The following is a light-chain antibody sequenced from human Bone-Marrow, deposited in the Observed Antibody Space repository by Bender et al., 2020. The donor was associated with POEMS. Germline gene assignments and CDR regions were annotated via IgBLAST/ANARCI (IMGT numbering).Light chain of an antibody. J-gene: IGLJ3*02. Sequence: SYVLAQPPSLSVGPGKTATITCGGNNIGTKSVHWYQQKPGQAPVLVVYNDSDRPSGIPERFSGSNSGNTATLTISRVEAGDEADFYCQVWDDSSDHRVFGGGTKLTVL. V-gene: IGLV3-21*03. CDR2: NDS. CDR3: QVWDDSSDHRV. CDR1: NIGTKS.